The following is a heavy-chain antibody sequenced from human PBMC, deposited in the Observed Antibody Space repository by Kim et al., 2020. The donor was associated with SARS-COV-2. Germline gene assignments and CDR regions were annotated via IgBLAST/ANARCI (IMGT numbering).Heavy chain of an antibody. J-gene: IGHJ4*02. V-gene: IGHV4-39*01. CDR1: GDSISSSTYY. CDR3: SIRAQTVDF. CDR2: FYFTAET. Sequence: SETLSLTCTVSGDSISSSTYYWAWIRQTPGRGLEWIGSFYFTAETFNNPSLKSRVTMSVDTPKNQFSLKLNSVTAADTAVYYCSIRAQTVDFWGPGTLVT.